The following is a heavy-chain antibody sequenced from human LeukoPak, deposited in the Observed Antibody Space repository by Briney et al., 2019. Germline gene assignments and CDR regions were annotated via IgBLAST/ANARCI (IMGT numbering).Heavy chain of an antibody. Sequence: PGGSLRLSCAASGFSFSDYAMNWVRQAPGKGLEWVSSISSGSSNIYYADSVKGRFTIARDNAKNSLYLQMNSLRAEDTAVYYCARGVWDRGGNNWFDLWGQGTLVIVSS. CDR2: ISSGSSNI. V-gene: IGHV3-21*01. CDR1: GFSFSDYA. D-gene: IGHD1-26*01. J-gene: IGHJ5*02. CDR3: ARGVWDRGGNNWFDL.